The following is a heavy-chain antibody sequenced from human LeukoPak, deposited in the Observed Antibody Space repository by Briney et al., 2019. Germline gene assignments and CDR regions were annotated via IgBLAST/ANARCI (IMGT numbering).Heavy chain of an antibody. J-gene: IGHJ5*02. CDR3: ARGGGYSSSWSDLDP. CDR1: TGSISSSGYY. Sequence: PSETLSLTCAISTGSISSSGYYWGWIRQPPGKGLEWIGHIYYTGSTHYNPSLKSRVTVSVDTSKNQFSLNLRSVTAADTAVYYCARGGGYSSSWSDLDPWGQGTLVTVSS. CDR2: IYYTGST. D-gene: IGHD6-13*01. V-gene: IGHV4-39*07.